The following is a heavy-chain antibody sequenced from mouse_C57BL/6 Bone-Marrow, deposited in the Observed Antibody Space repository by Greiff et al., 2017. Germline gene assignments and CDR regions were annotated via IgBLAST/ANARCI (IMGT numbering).Heavy chain of an antibody. CDR3: ARRVVTTHYYAMDY. Sequence: QVTLKESGPGILQSSQTLSLTCSFSGFSLSTSGMGVSWIRQPSGKGLEWLAHIYWDDDKRYNPSLKSRLTISKDTSRNQVFLKITSVDTADTATYYCARRVVTTHYYAMDYWGQGTSVTVSS. V-gene: IGHV8-12*01. J-gene: IGHJ4*01. D-gene: IGHD2-5*01. CDR2: IYWDDDK. CDR1: GFSLSTSGMG.